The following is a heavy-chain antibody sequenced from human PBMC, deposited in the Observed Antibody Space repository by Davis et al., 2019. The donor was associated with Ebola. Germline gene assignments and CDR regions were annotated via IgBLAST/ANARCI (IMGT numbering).Heavy chain of an antibody. CDR2: ISYDGSNK. D-gene: IGHD3-10*01. V-gene: IGHV3-30-3*01. CDR3: ARGLLWFGESQNLNWFDP. J-gene: IGHJ5*02. CDR1: GFTFSSYA. Sequence: GESLKISCAASGFTFSSYAMHWVRQAPGKGLEWVAVISYDGSNKYYADSVKGRFTISRDNAKNSLYLQMNSLRAEDTAVYYCARGLLWFGESQNLNWFDPWGQGTLVTVSS.